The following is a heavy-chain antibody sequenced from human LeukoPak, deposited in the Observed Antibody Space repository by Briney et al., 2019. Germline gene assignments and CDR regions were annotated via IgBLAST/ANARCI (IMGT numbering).Heavy chain of an antibody. CDR1: GGTFSSYA. CDR3: ARARGVPSGSFYDY. J-gene: IGHJ4*02. Sequence: SVKVSCKASGGTFSSYAISWVRQAPGQGREWMGGINPIFGTANYAQKFQGRVTITTDESTSTAYMELSSLRSEDTGVCYCARARGVPSGSFYDYWGQGSLVSVCS. V-gene: IGHV1-69*05. CDR2: INPIFGTA. D-gene: IGHD1-26*01.